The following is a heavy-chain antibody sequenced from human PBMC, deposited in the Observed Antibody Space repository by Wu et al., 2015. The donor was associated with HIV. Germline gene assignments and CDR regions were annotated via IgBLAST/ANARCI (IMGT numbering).Heavy chain of an antibody. CDR2: IIPIFGTA. Sequence: QVQLVQSGAEVKKPGSSVKVSCKASGGTFSSYAISWVRQAPGQGLEWMGGIIPIFGTANYAQKFQGRVTITTDESTSTAYMELSSLRSEDTAVYYCARGHYYGSGSYYNAEYFQHWGQGTLVTVSS. CDR3: ARGHYYGSGSYYNAEYFQH. CDR1: GGTFSSYA. D-gene: IGHD3-10*01. J-gene: IGHJ1*01. V-gene: IGHV1-69*05.